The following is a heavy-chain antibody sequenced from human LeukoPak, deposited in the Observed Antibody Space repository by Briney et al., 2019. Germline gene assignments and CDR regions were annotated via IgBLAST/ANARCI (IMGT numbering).Heavy chain of an antibody. CDR3: ARANDLGAFDI. D-gene: IGHD2-8*01. J-gene: IGHJ3*02. V-gene: IGHV3-33*01. CDR1: GFTFSSYG. Sequence: GRSLRLSCAASGFTFSSYGMHWVRQAPGKGLEWVAVIWYDGSNKYYADSVKGRFTISRDNSKNTLYLQMNSLRAEDTAVYYCARANDLGAFDIWGQGTMVTVSS. CDR2: IWYDGSNK.